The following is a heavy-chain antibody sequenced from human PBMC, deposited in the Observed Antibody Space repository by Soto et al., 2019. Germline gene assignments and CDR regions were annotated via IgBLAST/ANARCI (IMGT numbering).Heavy chain of an antibody. D-gene: IGHD1-1*01. Sequence: QVPLVQSGAEVKKPGASVKVSCKASGYTFTSYGITWVRQAPGQGLEWIGWISAHNGNTDYAQKLQGRVNVASDTSTSTAYMELRSLRSDDPAVYYCARGRYREDWGQGGLVTVSS. V-gene: IGHV1-18*01. CDR1: GYTFTSYG. CDR2: ISAHNGNT. J-gene: IGHJ4*02. CDR3: ARGRYRED.